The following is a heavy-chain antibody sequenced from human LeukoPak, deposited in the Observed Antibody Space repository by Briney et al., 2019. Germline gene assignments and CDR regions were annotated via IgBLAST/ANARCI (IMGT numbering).Heavy chain of an antibody. J-gene: IGHJ4*02. D-gene: IGHD3-22*01. V-gene: IGHV3-11*04. Sequence: TGGSLRLSCAASGFTFSDYYMSWIRQAPGKGLEWVSYISSSGSTIYYADSVKGRFTISRDNAKNSLYLQMNSLRAEDTAVYYCARAGPYYYDSSGYYSLDYWGQGTLVTVSS. CDR1: GFTFSDYY. CDR3: ARAGPYYYDSSGYYSLDY. CDR2: ISSSGSTI.